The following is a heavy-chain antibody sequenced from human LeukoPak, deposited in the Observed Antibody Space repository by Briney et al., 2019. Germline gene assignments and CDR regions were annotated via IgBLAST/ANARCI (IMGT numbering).Heavy chain of an antibody. V-gene: IGHV1-8*03. J-gene: IGHJ4*02. D-gene: IGHD6-6*01. Sequence: ASVKVSCKASGYTFTSYDINWVRLATGQGLEWMGWMNPNSGNTGYAQKFQGRVTITRNTSISTAYMELSSLRSEDTAVYYCARETSSSSPNFDYWGQGTLVTVSS. CDR1: GYTFTSYD. CDR3: ARETSSSSPNFDY. CDR2: MNPNSGNT.